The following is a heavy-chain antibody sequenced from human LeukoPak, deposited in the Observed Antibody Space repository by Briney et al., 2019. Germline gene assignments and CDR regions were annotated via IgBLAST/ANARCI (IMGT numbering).Heavy chain of an antibody. J-gene: IGHJ6*03. Sequence: GGSLRLSCAASRFTFSSYSMNWVRQAPGKGLEWVSSISSSSSYIYYADSVKGRFTISRDNAKNSLYLQMNSLRAADTAVYYCARGRGSYYGHYYYYMDVWGKGTTVTVSS. CDR3: ARGRGSYYGHYYYYMDV. V-gene: IGHV3-21*01. CDR2: ISSSSSYI. D-gene: IGHD1-26*01. CDR1: RFTFSSYS.